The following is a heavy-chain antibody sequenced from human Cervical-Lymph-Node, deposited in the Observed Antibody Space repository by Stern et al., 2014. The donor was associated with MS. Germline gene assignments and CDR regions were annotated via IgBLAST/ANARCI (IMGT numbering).Heavy chain of an antibody. CDR1: GFTFTSSA. Sequence: MQLVESGPEVKKPGTSVKVSCKASGFTFTSSAVQWVRQARGQRLEWIGWIGVGSGNTNYAQKFQERVTITRDMSTSTAYMELSSLRSEDTAVYYCAADRDSSGYYFDAFDIWGQGTMVTVSS. CDR3: AADRDSSGYYFDAFDI. CDR2: IGVGSGNT. J-gene: IGHJ3*02. D-gene: IGHD3-22*01. V-gene: IGHV1-58*01.